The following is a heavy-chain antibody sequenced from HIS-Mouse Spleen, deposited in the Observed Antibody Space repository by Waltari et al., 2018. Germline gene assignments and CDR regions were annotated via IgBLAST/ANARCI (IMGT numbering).Heavy chain of an antibody. V-gene: IGHV4-39*07. CDR2: IYYSGST. Sequence: QLQLQESGPGLVKPSETLSLTCHVSGGSSSSSSYHWGWIRQPPGKGLEWIGSIYYSGSTYYNPSLKSRVTISVDTSKNQFSLKLSSVTAADTAVYYCAREIPYSSSWYDWYFDLWGRGTLVTVSS. D-gene: IGHD6-13*01. CDR1: GGSSSSSSYH. J-gene: IGHJ2*01. CDR3: AREIPYSSSWYDWYFDL.